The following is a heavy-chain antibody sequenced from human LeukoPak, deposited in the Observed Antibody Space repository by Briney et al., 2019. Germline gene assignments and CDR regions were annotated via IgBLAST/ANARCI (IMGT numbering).Heavy chain of an antibody. CDR3: ARDQYLHGVNDAFDA. J-gene: IGHJ3*01. V-gene: IGHV4-4*07. CDR2: IYTSGST. D-gene: IGHD2-2*01. CDR1: GGSIGTYY. Sequence: PSETLSLTCAVSGGSIGTYYWRWIRQPAGKGLEWVGRIYTSGSTNYNPSFKIRVTMSVDTAKNQISLKLNTISAADPAVHHCARDQYLHGVNDAFDARGERTTGTVSS.